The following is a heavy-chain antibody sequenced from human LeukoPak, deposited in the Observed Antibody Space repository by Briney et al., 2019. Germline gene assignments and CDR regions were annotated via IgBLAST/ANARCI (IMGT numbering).Heavy chain of an antibody. CDR2: INPNTGDT. CDR3: ARVRDGYNDAYDI. Sequence: ASVKVSCKASGYTFTGYYIHWVRQAPGQGLEWIGWINPNTGDTNYAQKFQSRGTITRATSISTAYMELSRLSSVTAADTAVYYCARVRDGYNDAYDIWGQGTMVTVSS. V-gene: IGHV1-2*02. D-gene: IGHD5-24*01. CDR1: GYTFTGYY. J-gene: IGHJ3*02.